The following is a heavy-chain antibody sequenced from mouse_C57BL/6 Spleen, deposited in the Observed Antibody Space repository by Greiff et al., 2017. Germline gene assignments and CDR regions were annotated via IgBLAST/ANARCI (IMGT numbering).Heavy chain of an antibody. CDR3: ARWPFTTGVATDY. D-gene: IGHD1-1*01. J-gene: IGHJ2*01. CDR1: GYTFTSYW. CDR2: IDPSNSYT. V-gene: IGHV1-50*01. Sequence: QVQLQQPGAELVKPGASVKLSCKASGYTFTSYWMQWVKQRPGQGLEWIGEIDPSNSYTNYNQKFKGKATLTVDTSSSTAYMKLSSLTSEDSAVYYCARWPFTTGVATDYWGQGTTLTVSS.